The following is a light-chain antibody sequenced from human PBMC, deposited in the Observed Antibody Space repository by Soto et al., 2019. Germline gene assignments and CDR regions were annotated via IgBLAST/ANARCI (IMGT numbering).Light chain of an antibody. J-gene: IGKJ1*01. V-gene: IGKV3-20*01. CDR1: QSVTSNS. CDR3: QQYTDWPLT. Sequence: EVVMAQSPATLSVAPGERSSLSCISSQSVTSNSLAWYQQKPAQAPRLLIYGVSSRATGVPDRFSGSGSGTDFTLTISRLEPEDFAVYYCQQYTDWPLTFGQGTKVDIK. CDR2: GVS.